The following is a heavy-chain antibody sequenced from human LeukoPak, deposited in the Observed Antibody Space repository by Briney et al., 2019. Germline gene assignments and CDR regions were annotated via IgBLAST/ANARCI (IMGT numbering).Heavy chain of an antibody. V-gene: IGHV3-33*06. Sequence: PGGSLRLSCAASGFTYSSYGMHWVRQAPGKGLEWVAVIWYDGSNKYYADSVKGRFTISRDNSKNTLYLQMNSLRAEDTAVYYCAKALGATEDYWGQGTLVTVSS. CDR2: IWYDGSNK. CDR1: GFTYSSYG. CDR3: AKALGATEDY. D-gene: IGHD1-26*01. J-gene: IGHJ4*02.